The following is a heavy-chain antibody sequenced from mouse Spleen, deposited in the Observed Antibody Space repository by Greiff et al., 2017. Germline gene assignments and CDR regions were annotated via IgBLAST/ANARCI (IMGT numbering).Heavy chain of an antibody. CDR1: GFTFSSYG. J-gene: IGHJ2*01. Sequence: EVQRVESGGGLVKPGGSLKLSCAASGFTFSSYGMSWVRQTPEKRLEWVATISGGGSYTYYPDSVKGRFTISRDNAKNNLYLQMSSLRSEDTALYYCARLGTTVVATNYFDYWGQGTTLTVSS. CDR3: ARLGTTVVATNYFDY. V-gene: IGHV5-9-2*01. CDR2: ISGGGSYT. D-gene: IGHD1-1*01.